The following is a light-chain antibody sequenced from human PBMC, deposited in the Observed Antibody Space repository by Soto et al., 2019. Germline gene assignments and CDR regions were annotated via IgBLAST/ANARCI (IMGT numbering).Light chain of an antibody. CDR2: AAS. J-gene: IGKJ2*01. Sequence: DIQMTQSPSSLSASVGDRVTITCRASQTTNNYLTWYQLKPGKAPKLLIYAASTLQTGVPSRFTGSGSGTDFTLTIISLQPEDYATYFCQQSYSMPYAFGQGTKVEIK. CDR3: QQSYSMPYA. V-gene: IGKV1-39*01. CDR1: QTTNNY.